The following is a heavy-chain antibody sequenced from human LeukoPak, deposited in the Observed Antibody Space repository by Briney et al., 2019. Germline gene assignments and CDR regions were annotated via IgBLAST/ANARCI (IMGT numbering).Heavy chain of an antibody. CDR3: ARVGCHYDSSGYCYFDY. CDR1: GYTFTGYY. J-gene: IGHJ4*02. Sequence: GASVKVSCKASGYTFTGYYMHWVRQAPGQGLEWMGWINPNSGGTNYAQKFQGWVTMTRDTSISTAYMELSRLRSDDTAVYYCARVGCHYDSSGYCYFDYWGQGTLVTVSS. CDR2: INPNSGGT. D-gene: IGHD3-22*01. V-gene: IGHV1-2*04.